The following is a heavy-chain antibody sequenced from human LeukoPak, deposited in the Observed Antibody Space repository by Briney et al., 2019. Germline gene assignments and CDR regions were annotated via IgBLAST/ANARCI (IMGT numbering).Heavy chain of an antibody. V-gene: IGHV3-23*01. CDR2: ISGSGGST. Sequence: GGSLRLSCAASGFTFSSYAMSWVRQAPGKGLEWVSDISGSGGSTYYADSVKGRFTISRDTSKNTLYLQINSLRVEDTAVYYCIVFGDSNHWGQGTLVTVSS. D-gene: IGHD4-17*01. J-gene: IGHJ5*02. CDR1: GFTFSSYA. CDR3: IVFGDSNH.